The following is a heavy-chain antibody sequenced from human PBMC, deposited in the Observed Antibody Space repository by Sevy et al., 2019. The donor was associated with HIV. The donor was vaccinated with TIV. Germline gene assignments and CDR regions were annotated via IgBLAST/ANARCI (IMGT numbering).Heavy chain of an antibody. Sequence: GGSLRLSCAASGFTFSSYAMSWVRQAPGKGLEWVSSFTGSGTNTFYADSVKGRFTISRDNPKNTLYLQMNSLRAEDTAVYYCAKDSILVAGHFDYWGQGTLVTDSS. D-gene: IGHD6-19*01. J-gene: IGHJ4*02. CDR3: AKDSILVAGHFDY. CDR1: GFTFSSYA. V-gene: IGHV3-23*01. CDR2: FTGSGTNT.